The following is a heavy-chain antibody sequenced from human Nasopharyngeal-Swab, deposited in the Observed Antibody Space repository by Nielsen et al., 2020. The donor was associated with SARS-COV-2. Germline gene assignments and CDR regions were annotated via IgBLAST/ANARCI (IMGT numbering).Heavy chain of an antibody. CDR3: ARQPSMVHYYYYGMDV. J-gene: IGHJ6*02. D-gene: IGHD4/OR15-4a*01. Sequence: RQAPGKGLEWIGSIYYSGSTYYSPSLKSRLTISVDTSKNQFSLKLSSVTAADTAVYYCARQPSMVHYYYYGMDVWGQGTTVTVSS. CDR2: IYYSGST. V-gene: IGHV4-39*01.